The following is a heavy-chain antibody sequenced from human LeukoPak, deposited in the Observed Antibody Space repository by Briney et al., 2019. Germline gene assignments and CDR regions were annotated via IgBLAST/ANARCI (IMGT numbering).Heavy chain of an antibody. V-gene: IGHV1-8*01. CDR3: ARGGLPYDYVWGSYRPPGDY. CDR1: GYTFTSYD. D-gene: IGHD3-16*02. J-gene: IGHJ4*02. Sequence: GASVMVSCKASGYTFTSYDINWVRQATGQGLEWMGWMNPNSGNTGYAQKFQGRVTMTRNTSISTAYMELSSLRSEDTAVYYCARGGLPYDYVWGSYRPPGDYWGQGTLVTVSS. CDR2: MNPNSGNT.